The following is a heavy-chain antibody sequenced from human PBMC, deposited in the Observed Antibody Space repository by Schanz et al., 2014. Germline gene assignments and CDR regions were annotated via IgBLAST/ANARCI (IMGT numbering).Heavy chain of an antibody. CDR2: ITYNGGTI. CDR1: GFTFSAYA. J-gene: IGHJ4*02. V-gene: IGHV3-48*01. CDR3: ARDRRNADLDY. Sequence: EVQLVESGGGLVKPGGSLRLSCAASGFTFSAYAMTWVRQIPGKGLEWISYITYNGGTIYYADSVKGRFTISRDNAKNSLYLEMNSLRAEDTALYYCARDRRNADLDYWGQGTLVTVSS. D-gene: IGHD1-1*01.